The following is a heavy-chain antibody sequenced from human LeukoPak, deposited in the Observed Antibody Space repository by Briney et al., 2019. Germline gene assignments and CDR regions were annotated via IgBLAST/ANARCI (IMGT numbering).Heavy chain of an antibody. CDR1: GFTFSSHW. Sequence: GGSLRLSCAASGFTFSSHWLCWLRQAPGKGLEWVANIKQGGSERYYVDSVKGRFTISRDNAKNSLYLQMNSLRAEDTAVYYCAKYVSAKGPPYALDVWGQGTTVTVSS. J-gene: IGHJ6*02. V-gene: IGHV3-7*05. CDR3: AKYVSAKGPPYALDV. CDR2: IKQGGSER. D-gene: IGHD2/OR15-2a*01.